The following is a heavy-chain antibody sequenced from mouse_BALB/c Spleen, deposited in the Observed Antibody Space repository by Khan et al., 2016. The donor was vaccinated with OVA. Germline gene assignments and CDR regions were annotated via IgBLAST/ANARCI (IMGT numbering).Heavy chain of an antibody. Sequence: EVQLQESGPGLVKPSASVTMSCNASGYTITSYVMHWLKQQPGQGHEWIGYINPYNDGTKYNEKFKGKATLTSDKSTSTAYMELSSLTSEDSAIYYGATWDYFGRSTFDYWGQGTLVTVSA. D-gene: IGHD1-1*01. CDR2: INPYNDGT. CDR1: GYTITSYV. J-gene: IGHJ3*01. V-gene: IGHV1S136*01. CDR3: ATWDYFGRSTFDY.